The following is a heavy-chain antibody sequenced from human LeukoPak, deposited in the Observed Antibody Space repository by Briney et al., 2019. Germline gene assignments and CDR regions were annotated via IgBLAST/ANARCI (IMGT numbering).Heavy chain of an antibody. CDR1: GVSFSSHG. CDR3: ARGGCSGGSCYSWYFDY. J-gene: IGHJ4*02. CDR2: IWYDGTNK. D-gene: IGHD2-15*01. V-gene: IGHV3-33*03. Sequence: GRSLRLSCAAYGVSFSSHGMHWVRQAPGKGLEWVAVIWYDGTNKYHADSVKGRFTISRDNAKNSLYLQMNSLRAEDTAVYYCARGGCSGGSCYSWYFDYWGQGTLVTVSS.